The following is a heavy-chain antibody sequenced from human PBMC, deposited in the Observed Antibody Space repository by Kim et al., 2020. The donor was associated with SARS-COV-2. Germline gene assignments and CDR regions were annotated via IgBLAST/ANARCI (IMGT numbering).Heavy chain of an antibody. D-gene: IGHD3-10*01. CDR2: TYYRSRWFN. J-gene: IGHJ6*02. Sequence: SQTLSLTCVISGDGVSITSAAWNWIRQSPSGGLEWLGRTYYRSRWFNDFALSVKSRITINPDTSKNQFSLQLTSVTPEDTAVYYCARGRLTMFRGVVITYYGVAVWGQGTTVTVSS. V-gene: IGHV6-1*01. CDR1: GDGVSITSAA. CDR3: ARGRLTMFRGVVITYYGVAV.